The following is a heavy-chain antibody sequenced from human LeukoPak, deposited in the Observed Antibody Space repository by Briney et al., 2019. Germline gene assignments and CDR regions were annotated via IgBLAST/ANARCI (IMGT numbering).Heavy chain of an antibody. CDR1: GYSISSGYY. Sequence: SETLSLTCTVSGYSISSGYYWGWIRQPPGKGLEWIGSIYHSGSTYYNPSLKSRVTISVDASKNQFSLKLSSVTAADTAVYYCARIEDGSGSYYNVRGWWNCYYYYMDVWGKGTTVTVSS. CDR3: ARIEDGSGSYYNVRGWWNCYYYYMDV. V-gene: IGHV4-38-2*02. CDR2: IYHSGST. D-gene: IGHD3-10*01. J-gene: IGHJ6*03.